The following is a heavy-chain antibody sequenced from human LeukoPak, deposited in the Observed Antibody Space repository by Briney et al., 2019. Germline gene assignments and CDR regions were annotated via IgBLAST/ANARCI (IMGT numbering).Heavy chain of an antibody. Sequence: GGSLRLSCAASGFTFSSYWMSWVRQAPGKGLEWVATIKQDGSQREYVDSVKGRFTISRDNAKNSLYLQMNSLRAEDTAVYYCARDPTVTNFHDAFDIWGQGTMVTVSS. J-gene: IGHJ3*02. D-gene: IGHD4-17*01. CDR2: IKQDGSQR. CDR3: ARDPTVTNFHDAFDI. CDR1: GFTFSSYW. V-gene: IGHV3-7*05.